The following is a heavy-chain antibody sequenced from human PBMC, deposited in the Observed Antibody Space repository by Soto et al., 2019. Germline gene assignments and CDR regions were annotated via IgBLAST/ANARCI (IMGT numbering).Heavy chain of an antibody. Sequence: EVQLVESGGGLVEPGGSLRLSCAASGFTFNGAWMNWVRQAPGKGLEWVGRVKSKIDGGTIDYAAPVKGRFTISRDDSRNTVSLQMNSLRTEDSAMYYCSADLPDWGAYAFDYWGQRTRVTVSS. CDR1: GFTFNGAW. D-gene: IGHD3-16*01. CDR2: VKSKIDGGTI. CDR3: SADLPDWGAYAFDY. V-gene: IGHV3-15*07. J-gene: IGHJ4*02.